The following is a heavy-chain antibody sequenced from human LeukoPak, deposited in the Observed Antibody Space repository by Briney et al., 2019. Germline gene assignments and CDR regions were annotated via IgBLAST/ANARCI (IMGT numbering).Heavy chain of an antibody. V-gene: IGHV4-34*01. CDR1: GGSFSGYY. CDR3: ARRVRFGDGWIFDY. D-gene: IGHD5-24*01. CDR2: INYSGYT. J-gene: IGHJ4*02. Sequence: PSETLSLTCAVYGGSFSGYYWSWIRQPPGRGLEWIGEINYSGYTNCNPSLKSRVTILVDTSKNQFSLKLTSVTAADTAVYYCARRVRFGDGWIFDYWGQGTLVTASS.